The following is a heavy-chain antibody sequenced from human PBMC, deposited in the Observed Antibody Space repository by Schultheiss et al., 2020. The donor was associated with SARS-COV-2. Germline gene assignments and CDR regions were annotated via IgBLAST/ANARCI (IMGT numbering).Heavy chain of an antibody. CDR2: INHSGST. J-gene: IGHJ6*02. D-gene: IGHD3-22*01. Sequence: GSLRLSCAVYGGSFSGYYWSWIRQPPGKGLEWIGEINHSGSTNYNPSLKSRVTISVDTSKNQFSLKLSSVTAADTAVYYCARARLGGSGYYFYYYYGMDVWGQGTTVTVSS. CDR1: GGSFSGYY. CDR3: ARARLGGSGYYFYYYYGMDV. V-gene: IGHV4-34*01.